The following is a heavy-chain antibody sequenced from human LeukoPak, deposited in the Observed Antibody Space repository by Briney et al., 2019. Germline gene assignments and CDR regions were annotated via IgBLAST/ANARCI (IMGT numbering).Heavy chain of an antibody. V-gene: IGHV3-20*04. J-gene: IGHJ6*03. Sequence: GGSLRLSCAASGFTFDDYGMSWVRQAPGKGLEWVSGITWNGVSTAYADSVKGRFTISRDNAKNALYLQMNSLRAEDTALYYCARERGGDYTNYYYYYSMDVWGKGTTVTVSS. CDR2: ITWNGVST. CDR1: GFTFDDYG. D-gene: IGHD4-11*01. CDR3: ARERGGDYTNYYYYYSMDV.